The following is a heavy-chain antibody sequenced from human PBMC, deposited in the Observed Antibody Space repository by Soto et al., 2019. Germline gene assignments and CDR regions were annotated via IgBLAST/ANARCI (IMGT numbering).Heavy chain of an antibody. Sequence: XGSLRLSCSAAGFTVSSNYMSWVRQAPGKGLEWVSVIYSGGSTYYADSVKGRFTISRDNSKNTLYLQMNSLRAEDTAVYYCARDRSYGYPYYYYGMDVWGQGTTVTVS. J-gene: IGHJ6*02. CDR2: IYSGGST. V-gene: IGHV3-53*01. D-gene: IGHD5-18*01. CDR3: ARDRSYGYPYYYYGMDV. CDR1: GFTVSSNY.